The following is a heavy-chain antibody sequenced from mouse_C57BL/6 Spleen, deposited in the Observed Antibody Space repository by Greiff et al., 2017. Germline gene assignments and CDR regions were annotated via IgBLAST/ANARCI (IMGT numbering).Heavy chain of an antibody. CDR3: AREGYDVAFDV. Sequence: QVQLQQPGAELVRPGSSVKLSCKASGYTFTSYWMHWVKQRPIQGLEWIGNIDPSDSETHYNQKFKDKATLTVDKSSSTAYMQLSSLTSEDSAVYCCAREGYDVAFDVWGTGTTVTVSS. V-gene: IGHV1-52*01. D-gene: IGHD2-2*01. J-gene: IGHJ1*03. CDR1: GYTFTSYW. CDR2: IDPSDSET.